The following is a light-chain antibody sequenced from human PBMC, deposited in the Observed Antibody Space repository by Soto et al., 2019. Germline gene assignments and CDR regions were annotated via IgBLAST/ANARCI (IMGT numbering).Light chain of an antibody. Sequence: QSDLTQPPSASGSPGQSVTISCTGTSRDVGGYNYVSWYQQHPGKAPKLMIYEVSKRPSGVPDRFSGSKSGNTAFLTVSGLQAEDEADYYCSSYAGSNNYVFGTGT. CDR3: SSYAGSNNYV. CDR1: SRDVGGYNY. V-gene: IGLV2-8*01. J-gene: IGLJ1*01. CDR2: EVS.